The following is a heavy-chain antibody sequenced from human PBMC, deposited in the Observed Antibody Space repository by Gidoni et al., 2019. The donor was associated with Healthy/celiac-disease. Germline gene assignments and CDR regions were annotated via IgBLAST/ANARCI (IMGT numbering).Heavy chain of an antibody. CDR3: AKFLSPYMTIFGVVSLHS. J-gene: IGHJ4*02. CDR2: ISRGGDGT. Sequence: EDQVLESGGGLVQSGGSLRLSCAASGFRFKNYDMSWVRQAPGKGLAWVAAISRGGDGTYYADSVKGRFTISRDNSKDTLSLQTNSLRADDTAVYYCAKFLSPYMTIFGVVSLHSWGQGTLVNVSS. V-gene: IGHV3-23*01. D-gene: IGHD3-3*01. CDR1: GFRFKNYD.